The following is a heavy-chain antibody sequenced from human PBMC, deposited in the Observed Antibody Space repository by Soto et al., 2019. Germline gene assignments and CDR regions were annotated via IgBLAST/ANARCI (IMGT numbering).Heavy chain of an antibody. Sequence: PGESLKISCKGSGYSFTSYWISWVRQMPGKGLEWMGRIDPSDSYTNYSPSFQGHVTISADKSISTAYLQWSSLKASDTAMYCCARLLWFGELPPAMDVWGQGTTVTVSS. CDR3: ARLLWFGELPPAMDV. CDR2: IDPSDSYT. V-gene: IGHV5-10-1*01. CDR1: GYSFTSYW. D-gene: IGHD3-10*01. J-gene: IGHJ6*02.